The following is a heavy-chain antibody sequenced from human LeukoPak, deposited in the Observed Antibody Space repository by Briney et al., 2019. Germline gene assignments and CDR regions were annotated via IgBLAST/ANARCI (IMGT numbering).Heavy chain of an antibody. CDR1: GFTFSSYA. Sequence: PGGSLRLSCAASGFTFSSYAMSWVRQAPGKGLEWVSAISGSGGSTYHADSVKGRFTISRDNSKNTLYLQMNSLRAEDTAVYYCAKQHNPGYSYGYTIGLWSYWGQGTLVTVSS. V-gene: IGHV3-23*01. CDR2: ISGSGGST. D-gene: IGHD5-18*01. J-gene: IGHJ4*02. CDR3: AKQHNPGYSYGYTIGLWSY.